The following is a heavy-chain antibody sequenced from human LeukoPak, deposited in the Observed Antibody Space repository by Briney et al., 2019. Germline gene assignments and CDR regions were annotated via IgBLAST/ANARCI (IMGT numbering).Heavy chain of an antibody. J-gene: IGHJ4*02. V-gene: IGHV1-69*13. D-gene: IGHD3-22*01. Sequence: SVKVSCKASGGTFSNYAIRWGRQAPGQGLEWMGGTIPMFRTANYAQKFQGRVTITADEYTSPGYMELSRRRAADMAMCYCAGERSDSSDSGANVSDYWGQGTLVTVSS. CDR2: TIPMFRTA. CDR1: GGTFSNYA. CDR3: AGERSDSSDSGANVSDY.